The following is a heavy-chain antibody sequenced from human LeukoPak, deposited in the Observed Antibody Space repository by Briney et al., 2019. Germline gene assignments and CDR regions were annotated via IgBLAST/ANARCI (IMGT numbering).Heavy chain of an antibody. CDR2: INHSGST. J-gene: IGHJ6*03. CDR1: GGSFSGYY. Sequence: PSETLSLTCAVYGGSFSGYYWSWIRQPPGKRLEWIGEINHSGSTNYNPSLKSRVTISVDTSKNQFSLKLSSVTAADTAVYYYARAVVVPAATYYYYYMDVWGKGTTVTVSS. CDR3: ARAVVVPAATYYYYYMDV. D-gene: IGHD2-2*01. V-gene: IGHV4-34*01.